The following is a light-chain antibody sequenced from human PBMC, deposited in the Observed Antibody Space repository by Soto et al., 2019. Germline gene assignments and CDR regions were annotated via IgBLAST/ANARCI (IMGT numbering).Light chain of an antibody. Sequence: QLVLTQPPSASGTHGQRVTISCSGSSSNIGSNFVYWYQQFPGTAPKLLIYRNNQRPSGVPDRFSGSKSGTSASLAISGLPSEDEADYYCAAWDDSLSGWVFGGVTKLTVL. CDR3: AAWDDSLSGWV. J-gene: IGLJ3*02. CDR1: SSNIGSNF. V-gene: IGLV1-47*01. CDR2: RNN.